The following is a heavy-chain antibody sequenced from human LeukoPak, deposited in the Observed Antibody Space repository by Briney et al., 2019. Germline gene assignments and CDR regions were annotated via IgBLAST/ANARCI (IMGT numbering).Heavy chain of an antibody. CDR3: ARDFTYYDFWSGYSAGWFDP. D-gene: IGHD3-3*01. CDR1: GYTFTSYG. CDR2: ISAYNGNT. V-gene: IGHV1-18*01. Sequence: ASVKVSCKASGYTFTSYGISWVRQAPGQGLEWMGWISAYNGNTNYAQKLQGRVTMTTDTSTSTAYMELRSLRSDDTAVYHCARDFTYYDFWSGYSAGWFDPWGQGTLVTVSS. J-gene: IGHJ5*02.